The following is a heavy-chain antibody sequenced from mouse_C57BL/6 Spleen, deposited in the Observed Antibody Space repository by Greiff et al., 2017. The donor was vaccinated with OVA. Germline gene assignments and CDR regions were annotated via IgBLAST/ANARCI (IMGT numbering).Heavy chain of an antibody. CDR2: IYPGDGDT. Sequence: QVQLKESGPELVKPGASVKISCKASGYAFSSSWMNWVKQRPGKGLEWIGRIYPGDGDTNYNGKFKGKATLTADKSSSTAYMQLSSLTSEDSAVYFCARWLLLYYYAMDYWGQGTSVTVSS. D-gene: IGHD2-3*01. V-gene: IGHV1-82*01. J-gene: IGHJ4*01. CDR1: GYAFSSSW. CDR3: ARWLLLYYYAMDY.